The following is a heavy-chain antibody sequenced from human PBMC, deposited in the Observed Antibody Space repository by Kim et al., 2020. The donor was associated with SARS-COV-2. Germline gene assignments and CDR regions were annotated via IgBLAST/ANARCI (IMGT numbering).Heavy chain of an antibody. Sequence: GGSLRLSCAASGFTFSIYAMSWVRQAPGKGLEWVSAISGSAGSTYYADSVKGRFTISRDNSKNTLYLQMNSLRAEDTAVYYCAKDREVRGVAGTIFDSWGQGTLVTVSS. CDR3: AKDREVRGVAGTIFDS. CDR2: ISGSAGST. D-gene: IGHD3-10*01. J-gene: IGHJ4*02. CDR1: GFTFSIYA. V-gene: IGHV3-23*01.